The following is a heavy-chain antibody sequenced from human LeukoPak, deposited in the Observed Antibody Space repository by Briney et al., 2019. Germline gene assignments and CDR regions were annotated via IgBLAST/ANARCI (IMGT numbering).Heavy chain of an antibody. J-gene: IGHJ4*02. CDR3: AREGYCSGGSCWGYFDY. CDR1: GFTFNKYP. Sequence: GGSLRLSCAASGFTFNKYPMHWVRQAPGKGLGWVALISSDGRDNYYADSVKGRFTISRDNSKNTLYLQMNSVRAEDTAVYYCAREGYCSGGSCWGYFDYWGQETLVTVSS. CDR2: ISSDGRDN. V-gene: IGHV3-30*04. D-gene: IGHD2-15*01.